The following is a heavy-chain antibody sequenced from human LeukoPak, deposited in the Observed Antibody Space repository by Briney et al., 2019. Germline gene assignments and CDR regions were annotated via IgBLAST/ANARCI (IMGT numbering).Heavy chain of an antibody. CDR1: GFTFSSYA. CDR2: ISYDGSNK. V-gene: IGHV3-30-3*01. J-gene: IGHJ4*02. D-gene: IGHD6-25*01. CDR3: ARDRLHYFDY. Sequence: GGSLRLSCAASGFTFSSYAMHWVRQAPGRGLEWVAVISYDGSNKYYADSVEGRFTISRDNSKNTLYLQMNSLRAEDTAVYYCARDRLHYFDYWGQGTLVTVSS.